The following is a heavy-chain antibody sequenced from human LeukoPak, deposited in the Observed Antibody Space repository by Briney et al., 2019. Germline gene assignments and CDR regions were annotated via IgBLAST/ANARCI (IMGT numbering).Heavy chain of an antibody. V-gene: IGHV4-59*08. CDR1: GFTFSDHY. D-gene: IGHD2-8*01. CDR2: IYYIGNT. J-gene: IGHJ2*01. CDR3: ARPGTSGPRDWYFDL. Sequence: GSLRLSCVASGFTFSDHYMDWVRQAPGKGLEWIGYIYYIGNTDYNPSLKSRVTISVDTSKNQFSLKLSSVTAADTAVYYCARPGTSGPRDWYFDLWGRGTLVTVSS.